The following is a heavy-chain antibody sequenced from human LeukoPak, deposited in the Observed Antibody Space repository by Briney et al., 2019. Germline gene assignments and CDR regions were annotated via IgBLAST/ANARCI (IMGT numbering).Heavy chain of an antibody. CDR2: INPNSGGT. V-gene: IGHV1-2*02. CDR1: GYTFTGYY. D-gene: IGHD3-10*01. Sequence: GASVKVSCKASGYTFTGYYMHWVRQAPGQGLEWMGWINPNSGGTNYAQKFQGRVTMTRDTSISTAYMELSRLRSDDTAVYYCARMYYYDSGGSNWFDPWGQGTLVTVSS. CDR3: ARMYYYDSGGSNWFDP. J-gene: IGHJ5*02.